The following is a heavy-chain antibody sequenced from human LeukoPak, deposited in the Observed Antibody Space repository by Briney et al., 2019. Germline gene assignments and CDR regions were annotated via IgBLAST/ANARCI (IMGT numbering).Heavy chain of an antibody. CDR1: GFTFSSYA. V-gene: IGHV3-23*01. CDR3: AKGRSYYYDNGWFDP. J-gene: IGHJ5*02. D-gene: IGHD3-22*01. CDR2: ISGSGGST. Sequence: GGSLRLSCAASGFTFSSYAMSWVRQAPGKGLEWVSAISGSGGSTYYADSVKGRFTISRDNSKNTLYLQMNSLRAEDTAVYYCAKGRSYYYDNGWFDPWGQGTLVTVSS.